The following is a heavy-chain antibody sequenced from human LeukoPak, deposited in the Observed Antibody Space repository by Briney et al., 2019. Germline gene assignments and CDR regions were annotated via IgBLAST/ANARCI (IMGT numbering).Heavy chain of an antibody. Sequence: GSVKVSCKASGYTFTGYYIHWVRQAPGQGLEWMGWINPNSGVTHYPQKFQGRVTMTRDTSIRTAYMEVSSLRSDDTAVYYCARGQQWLEAFDYWGLGTLVTVSS. J-gene: IGHJ4*02. CDR3: ARGQQWLEAFDY. V-gene: IGHV1-2*02. CDR2: INPNSGVT. CDR1: GYTFTGYY. D-gene: IGHD6-19*01.